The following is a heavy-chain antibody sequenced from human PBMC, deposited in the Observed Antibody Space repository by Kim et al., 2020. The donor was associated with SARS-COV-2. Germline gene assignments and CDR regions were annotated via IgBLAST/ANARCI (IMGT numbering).Heavy chain of an antibody. CDR2: ISTRSTTR. Sequence: GGSLRLSCTASGFNFSDYYMSWIRQAPGKGLVWISYISTRSTTRHYADAVKGRFTISRDNAKNSLDLQINNVAAEDTAVYYCAREVDYGGQPRPFFDYWGQGSLVTVSS. J-gene: IGHJ4*02. CDR1: GFNFSDYY. D-gene: IGHD4-17*01. V-gene: IGHV3-11*01. CDR3: AREVDYGGQPRPFFDY.